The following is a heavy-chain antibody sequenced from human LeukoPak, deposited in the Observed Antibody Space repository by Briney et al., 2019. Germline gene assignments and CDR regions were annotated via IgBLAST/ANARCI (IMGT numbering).Heavy chain of an antibody. Sequence: PGGSLRLSCSATRFTFSDYYVSWIRQPPGKGLEWIGEINHSGSTNYNPSLKSRVTISVDTSKNQFSLKLSSVTAADTAVYYCARERIAAAGTADYWGQGTLVTVSS. CDR3: ARERIAAAGTADY. CDR1: RFTFSDYY. V-gene: IGHV4-34*01. J-gene: IGHJ4*02. D-gene: IGHD6-13*01. CDR2: INHSGST.